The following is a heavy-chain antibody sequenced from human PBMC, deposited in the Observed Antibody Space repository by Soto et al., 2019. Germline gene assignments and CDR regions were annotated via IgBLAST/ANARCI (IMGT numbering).Heavy chain of an antibody. CDR2: IIPVFGTA. V-gene: IGHV1-69*01. CDR1: GGVFRNYA. D-gene: IGHD1-26*01. CDR3: ARDRWGSYSFES. J-gene: IGHJ5*01. Sequence: QVQLVQSGAEVKKPGSSVKVSCKASGGVFRNYAINWVRQAPGQGLEWMGGIIPVFGTADSPQKFQGRVTITADESTTTAYMELTSLKTEDTAVYFCARDRWGSYSFESWGQGTLVTVAS.